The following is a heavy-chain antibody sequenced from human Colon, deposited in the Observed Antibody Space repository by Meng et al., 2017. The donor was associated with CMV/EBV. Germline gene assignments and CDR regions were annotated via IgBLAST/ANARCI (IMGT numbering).Heavy chain of an antibody. CDR1: GGSITSNVDYY. CDR2: IYESGTT. V-gene: IGHV4-39*07. CDR3: ARNDIIVRPPAFYYFDS. J-gene: IGHJ4*02. Sequence: SETLSLTCTVSGGSITSNVDYYWAWIRQPPGKGLGWIGTIYESGTTYYSPSLKSRVTMSIDTSRNQFSLRLRYPTAADTAVYYCARNDIIVRPPAFYYFDSWGQGMLVTVSS. D-gene: IGHD1-1*01.